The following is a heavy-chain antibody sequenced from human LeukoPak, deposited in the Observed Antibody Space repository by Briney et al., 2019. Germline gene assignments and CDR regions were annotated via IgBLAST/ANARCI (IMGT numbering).Heavy chain of an antibody. Sequence: ASVKVSCKASGYTFTSYDINWVRQATGQGLEWMGWMNPNSGNTGYAQKFQGRVTMTRNTSISTAYMELSSLRSGDTAVYYCARGGDIVLMVYADYYGMDVWGQGTTVTVSS. D-gene: IGHD2-8*01. CDR1: GYTFTSYD. CDR3: ARGGDIVLMVYADYYGMDV. CDR2: MNPNSGNT. V-gene: IGHV1-8*01. J-gene: IGHJ6*02.